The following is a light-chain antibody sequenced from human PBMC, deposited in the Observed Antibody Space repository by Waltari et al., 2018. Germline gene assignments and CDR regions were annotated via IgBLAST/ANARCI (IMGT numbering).Light chain of an antibody. V-gene: IGKV2-28*01. CDR2: LGS. CDR1: QSLLHSNGHNS. J-gene: IGKJ1*01. Sequence: EIVMTQSPLSLPVTPGEPASISCRSSQSLLHSNGHNSSDLSLQKPGQSPQHLLYLGSYRASGVPDRCSGSGSGTDFTLRISGVEAEDVGFYHCMQTPLTFGQGTKVEIK. CDR3: MQTPLT.